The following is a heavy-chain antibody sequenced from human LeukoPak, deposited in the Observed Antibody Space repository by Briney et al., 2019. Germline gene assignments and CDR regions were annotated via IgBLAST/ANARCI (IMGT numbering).Heavy chain of an antibody. CDR2: VIPIFGTA. CDR1: GGTFSSYA. J-gene: IGHJ4*02. V-gene: IGHV1-69*13. CDR3: ASPGSITGSRWYFDY. D-gene: IGHD1-20*01. Sequence: ASVKVSCKASGGTFSSYAISWVRQAPGQGLEWMGGVIPIFGTANYAQKFQGRVTITADESTSTAYMELSSLRSEDTAVYYCASPGSITGSRWYFDYWGQGTLVTVSS.